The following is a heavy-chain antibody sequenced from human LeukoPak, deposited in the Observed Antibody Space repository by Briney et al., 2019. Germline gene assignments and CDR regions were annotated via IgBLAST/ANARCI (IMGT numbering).Heavy chain of an antibody. V-gene: IGHV4-59*01. CDR3: ARAVGATYYDYVWGSYRHNWFDP. Sequence: PSETLSLTCTVSGGSISSYYWSWIRQSPGKGLEWIGYIDYSGSTNYNPSLKSRVTISVDTSKNQFSLKLSSVTAADTAVYYCARAVGATYYDYVWGSYRHNWFDPWGQGTLVTVSS. CDR1: GGSISSYY. D-gene: IGHD3-16*02. CDR2: IDYSGST. J-gene: IGHJ5*02.